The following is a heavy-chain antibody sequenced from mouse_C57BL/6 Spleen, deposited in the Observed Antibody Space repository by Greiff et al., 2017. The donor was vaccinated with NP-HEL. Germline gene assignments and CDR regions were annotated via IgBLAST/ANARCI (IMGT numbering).Heavy chain of an antibody. V-gene: IGHV1-64*01. J-gene: IGHJ4*01. D-gene: IGHD4-1*01. CDR2: IHPNSGST. CDR1: GYTFTSYW. Sequence: VKLQQPGAELVKPGASVKLSCKASGYTFTSYWMHWVKQRPGQGLEWIGMIHPNSGSTNYNEKFKSKATLTVDKSSSTAYMQLSSLTSEDSAVYYCARNWERYAMDYWGQGTSVTVSS. CDR3: ARNWERYAMDY.